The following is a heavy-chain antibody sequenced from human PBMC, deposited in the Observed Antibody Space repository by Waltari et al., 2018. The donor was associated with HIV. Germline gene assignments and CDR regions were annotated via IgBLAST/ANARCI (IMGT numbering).Heavy chain of an antibody. CDR3: AITTVTTEAEPYDY. J-gene: IGHJ4*02. Sequence: QVQLVQSGAEVKKPGASVKVSCKASGYTFTGSYMHWVRQAHGQGLEWMGWINPNSGGTNYAQKFQGRVTMTRDTSISTAYMELSRLRSDDTAVYYCAITTVTTEAEPYDYWGQGTLVTVSS. CDR1: GYTFTGSY. D-gene: IGHD4-17*01. CDR2: INPNSGGT. V-gene: IGHV1-2*02.